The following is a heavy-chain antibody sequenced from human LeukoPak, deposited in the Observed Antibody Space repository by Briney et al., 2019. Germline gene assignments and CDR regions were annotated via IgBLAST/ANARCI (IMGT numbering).Heavy chain of an antibody. CDR2: IKQDGSEK. Sequence: GGSLRLSCAASGFTFSSYWMSWVRQAPGKGLEWVANIKQDGSEKYYVDSVKGRFTISRDNAKSSLYLQMNSLRAEDTAVYYCARASYYDFWSGYYQDYYYYMDVWGKGTTVTVSS. J-gene: IGHJ6*03. D-gene: IGHD3-3*01. CDR3: ARASYYDFWSGYYQDYYYYMDV. CDR1: GFTFSSYW. V-gene: IGHV3-7*01.